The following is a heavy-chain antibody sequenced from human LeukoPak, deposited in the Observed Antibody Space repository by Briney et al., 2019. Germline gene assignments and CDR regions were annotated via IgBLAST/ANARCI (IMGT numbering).Heavy chain of an antibody. Sequence: ASVKVSCKVSGHTLSEVSMHWVRQAPGQGLEWVGGFEPRGGETVLAQKFQGRVTLTEDTSADTSSIELRSLRSEDTAVYYCATSDRQFCSPSSCYMPFDFWGRGTLVTVSS. J-gene: IGHJ4*02. CDR1: GHTLSEVS. V-gene: IGHV1-24*01. D-gene: IGHD2-2*02. CDR3: ATSDRQFCSPSSCYMPFDF. CDR2: FEPRGGET.